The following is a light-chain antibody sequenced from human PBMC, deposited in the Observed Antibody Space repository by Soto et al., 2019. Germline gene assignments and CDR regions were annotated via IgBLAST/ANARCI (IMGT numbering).Light chain of an antibody. Sequence: QSVLTQPPSVSAAPGQKVTISCTGSTSNVGKNYLSWYQHLPGTAPKLLIYDNTKRHSGIPDRFSGSKSGTSATLGITGLQTGDEADYYCGTWDGSLSAGIFGTGTKVTVL. CDR3: GTWDGSLSAGI. CDR1: TSNVGKNY. V-gene: IGLV1-51*01. J-gene: IGLJ1*01. CDR2: DNT.